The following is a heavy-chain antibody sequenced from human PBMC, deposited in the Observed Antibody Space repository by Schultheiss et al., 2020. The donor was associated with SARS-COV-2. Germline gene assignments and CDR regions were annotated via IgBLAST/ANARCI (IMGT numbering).Heavy chain of an antibody. V-gene: IGHV3-7*05. CDR1: GFTFSSYA. Sequence: GESLKISCAASGFTFSSYAMSWVRQASGKGLEWVANIKQDGSEKYYVDSVKGRFTISRDNAKNSLYLQMNSLKTEDTAVYYCATPPTSGIVSEYWGQGTLVTVSS. D-gene: IGHD1-26*01. CDR3: ATPPTSGIVSEY. CDR2: IKQDGSEK. J-gene: IGHJ4*02.